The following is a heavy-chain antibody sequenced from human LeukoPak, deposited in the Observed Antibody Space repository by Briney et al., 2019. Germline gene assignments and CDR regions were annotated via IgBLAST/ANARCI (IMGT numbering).Heavy chain of an antibody. CDR1: GYTFTGYH. CDR2: INPNNGGT. J-gene: IGHJ4*02. V-gene: IGHV1-2*02. D-gene: IGHD5-12*01. CDR3: ARDYSGYPELWGFDY. Sequence: GASVKVSCKASGYTFTGYHMHWVRQAPGQGLEWKGWINPNNGGTHYAQKFQGRVTMTRDTSISTAYMELSRLRSDDTAVYYCARDYSGYPELWGFDYWGQGTLVTVSS.